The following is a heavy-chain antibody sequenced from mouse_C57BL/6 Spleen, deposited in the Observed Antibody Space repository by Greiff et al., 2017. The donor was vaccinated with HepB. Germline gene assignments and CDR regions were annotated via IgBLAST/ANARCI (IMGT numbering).Heavy chain of an antibody. CDR3: ARSRSNYLDY. CDR1: GYTFTDYY. Sequence: VQLKHSGPVLVKPGASVKMSCKASGYTFTDYYMNWVKQSHGKSLEWIGVINPYNGGTSYNQKFKGKATLTVDKSSSTAYMELNSLTSEDSAVYYCARSRSNYLDYWGQGTTLTVSS. J-gene: IGHJ2*01. CDR2: INPYNGGT. V-gene: IGHV1-19*01.